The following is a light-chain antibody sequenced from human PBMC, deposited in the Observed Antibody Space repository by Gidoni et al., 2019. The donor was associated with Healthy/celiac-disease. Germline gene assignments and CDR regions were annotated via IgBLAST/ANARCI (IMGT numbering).Light chain of an antibody. V-gene: IGKV4-1*01. CDR2: WAS. Sequence: DIVMTQSPDSLAVSLGERATINCKSSQSVLYSSNNKNYLAWYQQKPGQPPKLLIYWASTRESGVPDRFSGRGYGTDFTLTISSLQAEDVAVYYCQQYYSTPYSFGQGTKLEIK. CDR1: QSVLYSSNNKNY. CDR3: QQYYSTPYS. J-gene: IGKJ2*03.